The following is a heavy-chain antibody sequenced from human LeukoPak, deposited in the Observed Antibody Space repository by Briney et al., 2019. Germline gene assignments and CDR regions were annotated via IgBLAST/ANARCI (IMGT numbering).Heavy chain of an antibody. J-gene: IGHJ3*02. CDR2: VYTSGRT. CDR3: ARTMTNTYYELPGAFDI. CDR1: GGSISSYS. Sequence: SETLSLTCTVSGGSISSYSWSWIRQPAGKGLEWIGRVYTSGRTNYNPSLKSRVTMSVDTSKNQFSLKLTSVTAADTAVYFCARTMTNTYYELPGAFDIWGQGTLVTVSS. D-gene: IGHD3-3*01. V-gene: IGHV4-4*07.